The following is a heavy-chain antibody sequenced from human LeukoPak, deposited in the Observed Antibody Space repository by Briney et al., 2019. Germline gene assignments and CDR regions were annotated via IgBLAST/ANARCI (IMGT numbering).Heavy chain of an antibody. D-gene: IGHD2-2*02. J-gene: IGHJ4*02. CDR3: ATNYCSSTSCYSLLLGY. CDR2: IRYDGSNK. CDR1: GFTFSSYG. Sequence: GGSLRLSCAASGFTFSSYGMHWVRQALGKGLEWVAFIRYDGSNKYYADSVKGRFTISRDNSKNTLYLQMNSLRAEDTAVYYCATNYCSSTSCYSLLLGYWGQGTLVTVSS. V-gene: IGHV3-30*02.